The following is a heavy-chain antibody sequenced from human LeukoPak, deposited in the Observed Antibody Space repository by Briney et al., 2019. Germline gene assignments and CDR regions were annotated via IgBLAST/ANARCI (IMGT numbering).Heavy chain of an antibody. V-gene: IGHV5-51*01. CDR1: GYSFTSYW. J-gene: IGHJ5*02. CDR3: TRHHIAVAGTGWFDP. CDR2: IYPGDSDT. D-gene: IGHD6-19*01. Sequence: GESLKISCKGSGYSFTSYWIGWVRQMPGKGLEWMGIIYPGDSDTGYSPSFQGQVTISADRSISTAYLQWSSLKASDTAMYYCTRHHIAVAGTGWFDPWGQGTLVTVSS.